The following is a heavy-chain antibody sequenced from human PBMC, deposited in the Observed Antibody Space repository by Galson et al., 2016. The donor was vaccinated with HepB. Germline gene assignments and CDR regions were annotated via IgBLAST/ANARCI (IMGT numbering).Heavy chain of an antibody. CDR1: GFTFSRYE. J-gene: IGHJ4*02. Sequence: SLRLSCAASGFTFSRYEMNWVRQAPGKGLEWVSYISSSVTTIYYADSVKGRFTISRDNAKNSLYLQMNSLRAEDTAVYYCAREPVRLDDLLTGPPKNPDYWGQGTLVTVSS. D-gene: IGHD3-9*01. CDR3: AREPVRLDDLLTGPPKNPDY. V-gene: IGHV3-48*03. CDR2: ISSSVTTI.